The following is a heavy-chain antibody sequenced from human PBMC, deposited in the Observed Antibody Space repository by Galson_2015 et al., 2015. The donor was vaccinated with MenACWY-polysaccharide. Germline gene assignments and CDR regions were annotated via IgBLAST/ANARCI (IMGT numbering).Heavy chain of an antibody. V-gene: IGHV4-59*12. J-gene: IGHJ5*02. D-gene: IGHD4-17*01. Sequence: YSGGTKYSPSLTGRVTISVDTSKKQFSLRVSSVTAADTAVYYCAGIPSTMTSFGWFDPWGQGTLVTVSS. CDR2: YSGGT. CDR3: AGIPSTMTSFGWFDP.